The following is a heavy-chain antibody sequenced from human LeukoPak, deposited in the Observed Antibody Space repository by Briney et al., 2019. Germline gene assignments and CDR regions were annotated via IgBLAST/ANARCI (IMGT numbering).Heavy chain of an antibody. D-gene: IGHD4/OR15-4a*01. CDR2: FSGSGGIT. J-gene: IGHJ4*02. Sequence: GGSLRLSCVASGFTFSSYTMHWVRQAPGKGLEWVSAFSGSGGITYYADSVEGRFTISRDNSKNTLYLQMNSLRAEDTAVYYCAKDQDDYGGFFDYWGQGTLVTVSS. CDR1: GFTFSSYT. V-gene: IGHV3-23*01. CDR3: AKDQDDYGGFFDY.